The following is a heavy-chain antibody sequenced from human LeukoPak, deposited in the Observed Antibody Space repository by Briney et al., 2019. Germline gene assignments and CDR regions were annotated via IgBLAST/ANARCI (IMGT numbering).Heavy chain of an antibody. Sequence: SETLSLTCTVSGGSISSYYWSWIRQPPGKGLEWIGYIYYSGNTNYNPSLKSRATISVDTSKAHFSLKLSSAIAADTAVYYCARHDPGWFDTWGQGTLVTVSS. CDR3: ARHDPGWFDT. CDR2: IYYSGNT. CDR1: GGSISSYY. J-gene: IGHJ5*02. V-gene: IGHV4-59*08. D-gene: IGHD7-27*01.